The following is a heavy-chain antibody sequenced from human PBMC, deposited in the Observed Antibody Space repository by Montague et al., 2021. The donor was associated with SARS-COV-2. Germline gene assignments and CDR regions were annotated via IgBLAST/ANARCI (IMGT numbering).Heavy chain of an antibody. CDR2: IHSAGRGT. D-gene: IGHD3-9*01. CDR1: GFTFSNSP. V-gene: IGHV3-23*03. Sequence: SLRLSWSASGFTFSNSPMSWVRQAPGKGLDWVSVIHSAGRGTYYADSVQGRFTISRDNLKNTVYLQMNSLRDVDTALYYCAKVGDILTGYSLINLDAWGQGTLVVVSS. J-gene: IGHJ5*02. CDR3: AKVGDILTGYSLINLDA.